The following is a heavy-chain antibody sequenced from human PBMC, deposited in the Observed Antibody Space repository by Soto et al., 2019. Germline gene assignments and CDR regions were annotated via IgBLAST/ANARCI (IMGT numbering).Heavy chain of an antibody. CDR3: TRVATAVPS. J-gene: IGHJ5*02. Sequence: PSETLSLTCNFSNGSLNFYYLSWIRQPPGKELEWIGNIYYRGTTNYNPSLQGRVTMSIDTSKNQFSLMLTSVTAADTAVYYCTRVATAVPSWGRGVLVTV. V-gene: IGHV4-59*12. CDR2: IYYRGTT. CDR1: NGSLNFYY. D-gene: IGHD5-18*01.